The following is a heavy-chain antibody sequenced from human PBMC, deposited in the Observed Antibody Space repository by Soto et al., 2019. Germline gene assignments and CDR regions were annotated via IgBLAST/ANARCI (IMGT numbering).Heavy chain of an antibody. Sequence: ASVKVSCKASGGTFSSYAISWVRQAPGQGLEWMGGIIPIFGTANYAQKFQGRVTITADESTSTAYMELSSLRSEDTAVYYCARDPSGIAAAGTHYYYYGMDVWGQGTTVTVSS. V-gene: IGHV1-69*13. CDR1: GGTFSSYA. J-gene: IGHJ6*02. CDR2: IIPIFGTA. CDR3: ARDPSGIAAAGTHYYYYGMDV. D-gene: IGHD6-13*01.